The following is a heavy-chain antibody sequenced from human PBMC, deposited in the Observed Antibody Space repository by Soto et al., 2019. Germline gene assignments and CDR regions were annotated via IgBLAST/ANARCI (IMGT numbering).Heavy chain of an antibody. CDR3: ARGRLGYCSGGSCYPSGAFDI. J-gene: IGHJ3*02. D-gene: IGHD2-15*01. CDR1: GYTFTGYY. V-gene: IGHV1-2*04. Sequence: ASVKVSCKASGYTFTGYYMHWVRQAPGQGLEWMGWINPNSGGTNYAQKFQGWVTMTRDTSISTAYMELSRLRSDDTAVYYCARGRLGYCSGGSCYPSGAFDIWGQGTMVTVS. CDR2: INPNSGGT.